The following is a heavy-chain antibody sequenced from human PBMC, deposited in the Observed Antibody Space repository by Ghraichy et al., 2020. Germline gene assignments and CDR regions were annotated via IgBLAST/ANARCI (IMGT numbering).Heavy chain of an antibody. V-gene: IGHV4-34*01. Sequence: SETLSLTCAVYGGSFSGYYWSWIRQPPGKGLEWIGEINHSGSTNYNPSLKSRVTISVDTSKNQFSLKLSSVTAADTAVYYCARGFSYYDSSGYYYDAFFGYWGQGTLVTVSS. D-gene: IGHD3-22*01. CDR3: ARGFSYYDSSGYYYDAFFGY. J-gene: IGHJ4*02. CDR1: GGSFSGYY. CDR2: INHSGST.